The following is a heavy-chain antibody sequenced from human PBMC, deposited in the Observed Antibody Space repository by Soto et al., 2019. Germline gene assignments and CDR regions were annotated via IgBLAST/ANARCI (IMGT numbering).Heavy chain of an antibody. CDR1: GYTFTSYG. J-gene: IGHJ4*02. CDR2: ISAYNGNT. Sequence: ASVKVSCKASGYTFTSYGISWVRQAPGQGLEWMGWISAYNGNTNYAQKLQGRVTMTTDTSTSTAYMELRSLRSDDTAVYYCASQGFCSGGSCYSPTDYFDYWGQGTLVTVSS. V-gene: IGHV1-18*01. CDR3: ASQGFCSGGSCYSPTDYFDY. D-gene: IGHD2-15*01.